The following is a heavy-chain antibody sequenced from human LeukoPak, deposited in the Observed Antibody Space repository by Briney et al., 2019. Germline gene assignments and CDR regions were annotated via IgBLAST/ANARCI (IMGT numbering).Heavy chain of an antibody. D-gene: IGHD3-10*01. CDR2: IWYDGSNK. CDR1: GFTFSSYG. CDR3: ASSLRLATRFQRGPGDQSYYYGMDV. J-gene: IGHJ6*02. Sequence: SGGSLRLSCAASGFTFSSYGMHWVRQAPGKGLEWVAVIWYDGSNKYYADSVKGRFTISRDNSKNTLYLQMNSLRAEDTAVYYCASSLRLATRFQRGPGDQSYYYGMDVWGQGTTVTVSS. V-gene: IGHV3-33*01.